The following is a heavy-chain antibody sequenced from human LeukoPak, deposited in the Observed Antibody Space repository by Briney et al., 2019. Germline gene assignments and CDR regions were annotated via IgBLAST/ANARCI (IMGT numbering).Heavy chain of an antibody. CDR1: GFTFNTYA. V-gene: IGHV3-23*01. J-gene: IGHJ4*02. D-gene: IGHD6-19*01. CDR3: AKTTVGYSSGRYPGWPADC. Sequence: PGGSLGLSCEASGFTFNTYAIYWVRQAPGKGLEWVSGICGSGGCTYYADSVKGRFTISRDNSKNTVYLQMYSLTADDTAVYYCAKTTVGYSSGRYPGWPADCWGQGTLVTVSS. CDR2: ICGSGGCT.